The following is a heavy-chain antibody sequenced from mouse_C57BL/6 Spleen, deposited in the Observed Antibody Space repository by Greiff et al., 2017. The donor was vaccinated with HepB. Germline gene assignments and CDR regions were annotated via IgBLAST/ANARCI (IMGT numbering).Heavy chain of an antibody. V-gene: IGHV1-15*01. CDR1: GYTFTDYE. CDR3: ATASNYEYAMDY. Sequence: VKLQQSGAELVRPGASVTLSCKASGYTFTDYEMHWVKQTPVHGLEWIGAIDPETGGTAYNQKFKGKAILTVDKSSSTAYMQLSSLTSEDSAVYYCATASNYEYAMDYWGQGTSVTVSS. J-gene: IGHJ4*01. D-gene: IGHD2-5*01. CDR2: IDPETGGT.